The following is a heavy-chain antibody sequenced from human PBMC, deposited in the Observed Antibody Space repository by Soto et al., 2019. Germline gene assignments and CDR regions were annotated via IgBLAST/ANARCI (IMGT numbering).Heavy chain of an antibody. CDR3: AKKLAAWAEIYYYGMDV. CDR2: ISGSGGST. J-gene: IGHJ6*02. D-gene: IGHD6-13*01. V-gene: IGHV3-23*01. CDR1: GFTFSSYA. Sequence: XGSLILSCAASGFTFSSYAMSWVRQAPGRGLEWVSAISGSGGSTYYADSVKGRFTISRDNSKNTLYLQMNSLRAEDTAVYYCAKKLAAWAEIYYYGMDVWGQGTTVTVSS.